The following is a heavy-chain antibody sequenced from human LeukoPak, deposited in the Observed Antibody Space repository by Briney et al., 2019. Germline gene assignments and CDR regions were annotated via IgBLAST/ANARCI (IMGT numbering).Heavy chain of an antibody. CDR1: GFTFSSYS. CDR2: IRSSGSPI. Sequence: GGSLRLSCAASGFTFSSYSMNWVRQAPGKGLEWVSYIRSSGSPIYYADSVRGRFTISRDNAKNSLYLQMNSLRDEDTVVYYCVRDPDALDFWGQGTPVTVSS. J-gene: IGHJ4*02. CDR3: VRDPDALDF. V-gene: IGHV3-48*02.